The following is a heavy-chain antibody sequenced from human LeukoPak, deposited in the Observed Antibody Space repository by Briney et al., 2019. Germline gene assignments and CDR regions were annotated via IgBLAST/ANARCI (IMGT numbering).Heavy chain of an antibody. V-gene: IGHV1-69*05. Sequence: GASVKVSCKASGGTFSSYAISWVRQAPGQGLEWMGRIIPIFGTANYAQKFQGGVTITTDESTSTAYMELSSLRSEDTAVYYCARDGIAAAGFGYWGQGTLVTVSS. J-gene: IGHJ4*02. CDR2: IIPIFGTA. CDR3: ARDGIAAAGFGY. D-gene: IGHD6-13*01. CDR1: GGTFSSYA.